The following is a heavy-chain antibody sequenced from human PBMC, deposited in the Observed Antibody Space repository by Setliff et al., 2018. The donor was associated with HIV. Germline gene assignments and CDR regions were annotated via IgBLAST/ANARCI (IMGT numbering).Heavy chain of an antibody. J-gene: IGHJ3*02. Sequence: PSETLSLTCTVSGGSISSDYWSWIRQPPGKGLEWIGYIYYSGSTNYNPSLQSRVTISIDTSKNHFSLKLKSVTAADTAVYYCARRYKGAYYYDSRGAAFDIWGQGTMVTVSS. V-gene: IGHV4-59*01. CDR1: GGSISSDY. CDR2: IYYSGST. CDR3: ARRYKGAYYYDSRGAAFDI. D-gene: IGHD3-22*01.